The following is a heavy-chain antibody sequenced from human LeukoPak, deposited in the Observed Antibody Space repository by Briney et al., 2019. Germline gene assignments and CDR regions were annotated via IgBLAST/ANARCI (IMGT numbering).Heavy chain of an antibody. D-gene: IGHD5-24*01. CDR3: ARDVRDGYNRPYFDY. CDR2: INAGNGNT. Sequence: GASVKVSCKASGYTFTSYVMYWVRQAPGQRLEWMGWINAGNGNTKYSQKFQGRVTMTRDTSTSTVYMELSSLRSEDTAVYYCARDVRDGYNRPYFDYWGQGTLVAVSS. CDR1: GYTFTSYV. V-gene: IGHV1-3*01. J-gene: IGHJ4*02.